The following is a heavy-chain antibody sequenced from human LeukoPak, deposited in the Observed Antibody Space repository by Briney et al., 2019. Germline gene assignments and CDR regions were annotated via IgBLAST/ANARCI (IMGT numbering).Heavy chain of an antibody. Sequence: PSETPSLTCTVSGGSISSYYWSWIRQPAGKGLEWIGRIYTSGSTNYNPSLKSRVTMSVDTSKNQFSLKLSSVTAADTAVYYCARDWAYDFWSGIHNWFDPWGQGTLVTVSS. CDR2: IYTSGST. V-gene: IGHV4-4*07. D-gene: IGHD3-3*01. J-gene: IGHJ5*02. CDR3: ARDWAYDFWSGIHNWFDP. CDR1: GGSISSYY.